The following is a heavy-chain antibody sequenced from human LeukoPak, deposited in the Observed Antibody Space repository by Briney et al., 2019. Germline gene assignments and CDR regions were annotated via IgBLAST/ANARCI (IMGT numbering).Heavy chain of an antibody. CDR3: ARDSAVQDIVVVPAAVYNWFDP. J-gene: IGHJ5*02. CDR2: IIPIFGTA. V-gene: IGHV1-69*13. D-gene: IGHD2-2*01. Sequence: SVKVSCKASGGTFSSYAISWVRQAPGQGLEWMGGIIPIFGTANYAQKFQGRVTITADESTSTAYMELSSLRSEDTAVYYCARDSAVQDIVVVPAAVYNWFDPWGQGTLVTVSS. CDR1: GGTFSSYA.